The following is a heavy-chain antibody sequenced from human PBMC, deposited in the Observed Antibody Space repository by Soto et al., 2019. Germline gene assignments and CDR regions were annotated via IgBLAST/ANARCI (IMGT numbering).Heavy chain of an antibody. J-gene: IGHJ6*03. CDR3: AKDSQFYYMDV. CDR2: ISWNSDGI. Sequence: EMLLVESGGGLAQPGRSLRLSCAASGFNINYYAMHWVRQAPGKGLEWVSGISWNSDGIGYADSVKGRFTISRDNAKNSLYLQMNSLRAEDTALYYCAKDSQFYYMDVWGQGTTVTVS. CDR1: GFNINYYA. V-gene: IGHV3-9*01.